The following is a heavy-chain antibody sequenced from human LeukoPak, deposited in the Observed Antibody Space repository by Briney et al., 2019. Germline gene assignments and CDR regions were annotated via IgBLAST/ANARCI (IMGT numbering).Heavy chain of an antibody. CDR1: GFTFSSYS. CDR2: IYSGGAT. CDR3: ARGVTRFYFDY. Sequence: GGSLRLSCAASGFTFSSYSMNWVRQAPGKGLEWVSVIYSGGATFYADSVKGRFTVSRDNSKNTLYLQMNSLRAEDTAVYYCARGVTRFYFDYWGQGTLVTVSS. D-gene: IGHD4-23*01. J-gene: IGHJ4*02. V-gene: IGHV3-66*01.